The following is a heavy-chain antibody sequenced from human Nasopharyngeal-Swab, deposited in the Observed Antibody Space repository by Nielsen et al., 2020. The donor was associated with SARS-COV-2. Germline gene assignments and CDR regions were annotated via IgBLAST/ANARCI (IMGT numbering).Heavy chain of an antibody. V-gene: IGHV4-34*01. CDR3: ARGKEGVVPAALGMVFYYYYYMDV. Sequence: AAVSRAGARCGWPFVGYNWSWSRQPPGKGLEWIGEINHSGSTNYNPSLKSRVTISVDTSKNQFSLKLSSVTAADTAVYYCARGKEGVVPAALGMVFYYYYYMDVWGKGTTVTVSS. D-gene: IGHD2-2*01. CDR2: INHSGST. CDR1: GWPFVGYN. J-gene: IGHJ6*03.